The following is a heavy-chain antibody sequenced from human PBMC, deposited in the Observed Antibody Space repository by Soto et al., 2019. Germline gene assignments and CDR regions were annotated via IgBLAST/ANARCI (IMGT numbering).Heavy chain of an antibody. CDR2: IYYSGST. V-gene: IGHV4-39*01. J-gene: IGHJ6*02. CDR3: ARHPSGRPEKYWRTEYYYYGMDV. CDR1: GGSISSSSYY. Sequence: SETLSLTCTVSGGSISSSSYYWGWIRQPPGKGLEWIGSIYYSGSTYYNPSLKSRVTISVDTSKNQFSLKLSSVTAADTAVYYCARHPSGRPEKYWRTEYYYYGMDVWGQGTTVTVFS. D-gene: IGHD2-8*02.